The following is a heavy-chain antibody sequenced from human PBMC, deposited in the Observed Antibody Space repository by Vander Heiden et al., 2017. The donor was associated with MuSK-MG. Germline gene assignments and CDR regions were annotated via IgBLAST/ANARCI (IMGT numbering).Heavy chain of an antibody. D-gene: IGHD3-3*01. Sequence: EVQLLESGGGLVQPWGSLRLSCAASGFTFSSYAMSWVRQAPGKGLEWVSAISGSGGSTYYADSVKGRFTISRDNSKNTLYLQMNSLRAEDTAVYYCAKGTAIFGVVIPIDYWGQGTLVTVSS. J-gene: IGHJ4*02. CDR1: GFTFSSYA. CDR3: AKGTAIFGVVIPIDY. CDR2: ISGSGGST. V-gene: IGHV3-23*01.